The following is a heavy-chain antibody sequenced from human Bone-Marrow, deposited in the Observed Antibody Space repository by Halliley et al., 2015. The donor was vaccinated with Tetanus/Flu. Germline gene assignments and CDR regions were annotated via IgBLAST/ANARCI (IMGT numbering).Heavy chain of an antibody. V-gene: IGHV4-38-2*01. D-gene: IGHD2-2*01. CDR2: IYYTGST. CDR1: GDSVSNGYY. Sequence: TLSLTCDVSGDSVSNGYYWGWSRQSPGKGLEWIGSIYYTGSTYYNPSLKSRVSISVDTSKNRFSLKLTSVTAADTAAYYCGRIIPAAGRIRGFDHWGQGTLVNVSS. CDR3: GRIIPAAGRIRGFDH. J-gene: IGHJ5*02.